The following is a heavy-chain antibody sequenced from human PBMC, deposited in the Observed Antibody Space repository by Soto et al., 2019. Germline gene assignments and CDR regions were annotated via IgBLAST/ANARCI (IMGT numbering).Heavy chain of an antibody. J-gene: IGHJ4*02. CDR1: GFSFSDYY. D-gene: IGHD6-6*01. CDR2: ISSTSAYT. V-gene: IGHV3-11*05. Sequence: GGSLRLSCAVSGFSFSDYYMTLFRQAPGKGLEWVSYISSTSAYTDYADSVKGRFTISRDNAKNLLYLQMSSLRDDDTAVYFCARAPSRRSPPDHWGQGTLVTVSS. CDR3: ARAPSRRSPPDH.